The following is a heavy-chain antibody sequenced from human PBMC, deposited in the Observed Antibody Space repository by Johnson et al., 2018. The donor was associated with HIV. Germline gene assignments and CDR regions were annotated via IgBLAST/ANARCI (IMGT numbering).Heavy chain of an antibody. CDR2: ISSRGSTI. D-gene: IGHD6-13*01. CDR1: GFTFSDYY. Sequence: QVQLVESGGGLVKPGGSLRLSCAASGFTFSDYYMSWIRQAPGKGLEWVSYISSRGSTIYYADSVRGRFTISRDNARNTLYLQMNSLRVEDTAVYYCAKDQWSSSWTNDAFAMWGQGTMVTVSS. CDR3: AKDQWSSSWTNDAFAM. J-gene: IGHJ3*02. V-gene: IGHV3-11*04.